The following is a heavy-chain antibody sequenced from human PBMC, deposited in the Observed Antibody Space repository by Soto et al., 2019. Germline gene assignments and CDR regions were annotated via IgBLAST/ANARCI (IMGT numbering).Heavy chain of an antibody. CDR1: GFPFSSHP. CDR3: AKRIASSGSGWDY. V-gene: IGHV3-23*01. Sequence: DSGGALVQPGESLRLSCAASGFPFSSHPMTWVRHAPGKGLERVSGIANSGGTTFYADSVRGRFTISRDISKNTLYLQMNNLRAEDTAIYYCAKRIASSGSGWDYWGQGTLVTVSS. CDR2: IANSGGTT. D-gene: IGHD6-19*01. J-gene: IGHJ4*02.